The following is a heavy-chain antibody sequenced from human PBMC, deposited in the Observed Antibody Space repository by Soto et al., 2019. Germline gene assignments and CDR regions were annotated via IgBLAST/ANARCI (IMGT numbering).Heavy chain of an antibody. J-gene: IGHJ1*01. CDR2: ITVNGIT. Sequence: QVQPLESGPGLVKPWDTLSLTCTVSGAYVSDFSWSWIRQPAGKGLEWIGRITVNGITQYTPSFTSRVTLSMDTSTNPFSRNLQSAPAAHTALYYCAREIGENWNHEAHWGQGTLVTVSS. CDR3: AREIGENWNHEAH. D-gene: IGHD1-1*01. CDR1: GAYVSDFS. V-gene: IGHV4-4*07.